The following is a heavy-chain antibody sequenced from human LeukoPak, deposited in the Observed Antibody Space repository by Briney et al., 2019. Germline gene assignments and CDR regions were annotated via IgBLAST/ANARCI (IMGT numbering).Heavy chain of an antibody. J-gene: IGHJ4*02. CDR1: GFTFDDYA. D-gene: IGHD4-11*01. CDR3: AKSSMTTDYFDY. V-gene: IGHV3-9*01. CDR2: ISWNSGSI. Sequence: SGGSLRLSCAASGFTFDDYAMHWLRQAPGKGLEWVSGISWNSGSIGYADSVKGRFTISRDNAKNSLYLQMNSLRAEDTALYYCAKSSMTTDYFDYWGQGTLVTVSS.